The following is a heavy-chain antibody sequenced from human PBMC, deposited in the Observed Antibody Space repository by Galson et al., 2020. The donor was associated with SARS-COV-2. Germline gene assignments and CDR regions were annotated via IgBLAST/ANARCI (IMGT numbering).Heavy chain of an antibody. CDR1: GASISNGPYY. Sequence: SETLSLTCTVSGASISNGPYYWSWIRQPAGKGLEWIGRIYKSGRTDYHPSLWRQATMSVDTSKNQFSLKLSSVTAADTAVYYCARGNSPCVTIFGILTGTCGMDVWGQGTTVTVSS. CDR2: IYKSGRT. V-gene: IGHV4-61*02. CDR3: ARGNSPCVTIFGILTGTCGMDV. D-gene: IGHD3-3*01. J-gene: IGHJ6*02.